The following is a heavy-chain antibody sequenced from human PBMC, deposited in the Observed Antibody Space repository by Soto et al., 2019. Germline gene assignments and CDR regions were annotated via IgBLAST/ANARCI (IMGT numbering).Heavy chain of an antibody. J-gene: IGHJ5*02. D-gene: IGHD1-1*01. CDR2: ISGSGGST. Sequence: EVQLLESGGGLVQPGGSLRLSCAASVITLSSYAMSWVRQAPGKGLEWVSAISGSGGSTYYADSVKGRFTISRDNSKNTLNLQMNSLRAEDTAVYYCAKQPLATTGRRWFDPWGQGTLVTVSS. V-gene: IGHV3-23*01. CDR3: AKQPLATTGRRWFDP. CDR1: VITLSSYA.